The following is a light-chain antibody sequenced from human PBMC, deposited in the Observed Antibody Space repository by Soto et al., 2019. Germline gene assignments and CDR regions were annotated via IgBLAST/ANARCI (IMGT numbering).Light chain of an antibody. J-gene: IGKJ4*01. V-gene: IGKV3-20*01. CDR3: QQYSNSPLT. CDR2: GAS. CDR1: QNIKNNK. Sequence: EIVLTQSPGTLSLSPGERATLSCRTSQNIKNNKMAWYQQKPGQAPRLLMYGASDRATDIPDRFSGSGSGTDFTLTISRLEPEDFAVYHCQQYSNSPLTFGGGTKVEIK.